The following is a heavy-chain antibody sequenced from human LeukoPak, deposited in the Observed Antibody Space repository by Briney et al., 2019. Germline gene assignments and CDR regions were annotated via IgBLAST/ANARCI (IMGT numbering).Heavy chain of an antibody. V-gene: IGHV3-74*01. Sequence: GGSLRLSCAASGFTFSSYWMHWVRQAPGKGLVWVSRINSDGSTTTYADSVKGRFTISRDNAKNTLYLQMNSLRAEDTAVYYCARRGATRVAFDIWGQGTMVTVSS. D-gene: IGHD1-26*01. CDR1: GFTFSSYW. CDR2: INSDGSTT. CDR3: ARRGATRVAFDI. J-gene: IGHJ3*02.